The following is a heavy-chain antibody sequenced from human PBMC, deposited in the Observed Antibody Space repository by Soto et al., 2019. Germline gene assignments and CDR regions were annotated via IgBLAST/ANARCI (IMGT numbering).Heavy chain of an antibody. CDR2: TYYRSKWYN. Sequence: PSQTLSLTCAISGDSVSSNSAAWNWIRQSPSRGLEWLGRTYYRSKWYNDYAVSVKSRITINPDTSKNQFSLQLNSVTPEDTAVYYCARGADIVATIFYYYYGMDVWGQGTTVTVSS. J-gene: IGHJ6*02. CDR3: ARGADIVATIFYYYYGMDV. D-gene: IGHD5-12*01. CDR1: GDSVSSNSAA. V-gene: IGHV6-1*01.